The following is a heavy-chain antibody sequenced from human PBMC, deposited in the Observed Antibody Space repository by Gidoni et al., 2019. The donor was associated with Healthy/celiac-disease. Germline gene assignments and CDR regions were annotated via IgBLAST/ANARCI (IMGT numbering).Heavy chain of an antibody. CDR2: IKSKTDGGTT. D-gene: IGHD3-16*02. CDR1: GFTFSNAW. CDR3: TTEESMITFGGVIVPFDY. J-gene: IGHJ4*02. Sequence: EVQLVESGGGLVKPGGSLRLSCAASGFTFSNAWMSWVRQAPGKGLEWVGRIKSKTDGGTTDYAAPVKGRFTISRDDSKNTLYLQMNSLKTEDTAVYYCTTEESMITFGGVIVPFDYWGQGTLVTVSS. V-gene: IGHV3-15*01.